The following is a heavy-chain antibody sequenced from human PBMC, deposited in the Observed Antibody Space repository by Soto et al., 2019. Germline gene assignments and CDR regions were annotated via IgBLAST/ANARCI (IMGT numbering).Heavy chain of an antibody. CDR2: IYHSGST. V-gene: IGHV4-38-2*01. CDR3: AREVYPGPFDY. J-gene: IGHJ4*02. CDR1: GYSISSGYY. Sequence: TSETLSLTCAVSGYSISSGYYWGWSRQPPGKGLEWIGSIYHSGSTYYNPSLKSRVTISVDTSKNQFSLKLSSVTAADAAVYYCAREVYPGPFDYWGQGTLVTVSS.